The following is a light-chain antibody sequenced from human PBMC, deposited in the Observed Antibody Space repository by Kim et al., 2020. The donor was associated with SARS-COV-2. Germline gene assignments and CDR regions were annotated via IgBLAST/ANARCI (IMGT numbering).Light chain of an antibody. CDR1: QSVSSN. CDR3: QQYNNWTPYS. CDR2: GAS. Sequence: VSPGERATLSCRASQSVSSNLAWYQQKPGQAPRLLIYGASTRATGIRARFSGSGSGTEFTLTISSLQSEDFAVYYCQQYNNWTPYSFGQGTKLEI. V-gene: IGKV3-15*01. J-gene: IGKJ2*03.